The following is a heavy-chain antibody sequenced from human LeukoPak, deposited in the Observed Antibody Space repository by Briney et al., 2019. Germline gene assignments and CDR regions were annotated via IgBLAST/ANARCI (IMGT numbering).Heavy chain of an antibody. CDR2: IHTGLTT. CDR3: ARDTLGSYSGSYFGY. D-gene: IGHD1-26*01. CDR1: GFTVSSSF. V-gene: IGHV3-53*01. Sequence: AGGSLRLSCAASGFTVSSSFMTWVRQAPGKGLEWVSVIHTGLTTYYADSVKGRFTISRDDSKNTLYLQMNSLRVEDTAVYYCARDTLGSYSGSYFGYWGQGTLVTVSS. J-gene: IGHJ4*02.